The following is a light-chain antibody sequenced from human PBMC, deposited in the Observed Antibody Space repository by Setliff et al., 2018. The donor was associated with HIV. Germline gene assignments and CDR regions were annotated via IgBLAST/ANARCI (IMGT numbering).Light chain of an antibody. CDR2: DVS. CDR3: SSYTSSSTDV. Sequence: ALTQPASVSGSPGQSITISCTGTSSDVGGYNYVSWYQQHPGKAPKLMIYDVSNRPSGVSNRFSGSKSGNTASLTISGLQAEDEADYYCSSYTSSSTDVFGTGTKAPS. J-gene: IGLJ1*01. V-gene: IGLV2-14*03. CDR1: SSDVGGYNY.